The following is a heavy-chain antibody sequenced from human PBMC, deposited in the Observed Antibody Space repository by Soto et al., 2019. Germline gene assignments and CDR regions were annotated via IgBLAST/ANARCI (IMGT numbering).Heavy chain of an antibody. CDR1: GGSISSGGYY. D-gene: IGHD3-22*01. Sequence: SETLSLTCTVSGGSISSGGYYWSWIRQHPGKGLEWIGYIYYSGSTYYNPPLKSRVTISVDTSKNQFSLKLSSVTAADTAVYYCATYFGDSSGYYHMYYFDYWGQGTLVTVSS. CDR3: ATYFGDSSGYYHMYYFDY. J-gene: IGHJ4*02. CDR2: IYYSGST. V-gene: IGHV4-31*03.